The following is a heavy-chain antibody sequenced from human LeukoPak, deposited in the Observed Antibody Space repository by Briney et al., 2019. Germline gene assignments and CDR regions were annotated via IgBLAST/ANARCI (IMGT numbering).Heavy chain of an antibody. CDR1: GGSIRSFY. V-gene: IGHV4-4*07. CDR2: IYTGGIT. J-gene: IGHJ6*02. CDR3: ARVPTNYGLDV. Sequence: SETLSLACTVSGGSIRSFYWSWIRQPAGKGLEWIGRIYTGGITNYNPSLRSRVAMSIDTSRNQFSLKLSSVTAADTAVYYCARVPTNYGLDVWGQGTTVTVSS.